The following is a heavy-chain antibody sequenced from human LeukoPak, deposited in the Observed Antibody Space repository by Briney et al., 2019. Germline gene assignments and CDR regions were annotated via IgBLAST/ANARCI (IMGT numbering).Heavy chain of an antibody. V-gene: IGHV3-7*01. Sequence: GGSLRLSCAASGFIFSSYWMSWVRQAPGKGLEWVANIKQDGSEKYYVDSVKGRFTISRDNAKNSLYLQMNSLRAEDTAVYYCARDPAVDAFDIWGQGTMVTVSS. CDR3: ARDPAVDAFDI. J-gene: IGHJ3*02. CDR2: IKQDGSEK. CDR1: GFIFSSYW.